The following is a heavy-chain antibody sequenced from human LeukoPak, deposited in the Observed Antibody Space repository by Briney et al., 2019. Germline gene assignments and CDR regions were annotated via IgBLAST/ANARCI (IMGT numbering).Heavy chain of an antibody. D-gene: IGHD5-18*01. CDR1: GFTFSSNY. V-gene: IGHV3-53*01. Sequence: GGSLRLSCAASGFTFSSNYMSWVRQAPGKGLEWVSVIYSGGSTYYADSVKGRFTISRDNSKNTLYLQMNSLRAEDTAVYYCARIGGYSYGSIDYWGQGTLVTVSS. CDR2: IYSGGST. J-gene: IGHJ4*02. CDR3: ARIGGYSYGSIDY.